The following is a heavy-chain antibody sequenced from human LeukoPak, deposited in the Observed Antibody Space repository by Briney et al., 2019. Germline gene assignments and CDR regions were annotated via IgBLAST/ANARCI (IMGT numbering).Heavy chain of an antibody. CDR2: INHSGST. CDR1: GGSFSGYY. J-gene: IGHJ4*02. Sequence: SETLSLTWAVYGGSFSGYYWSWIRQPPGKGLEWIGEINHSGSTNYNPSLKSRVTISVDTSKNQFSLKLSSVTAADTAVYYCARRGSGWGQGTLVTVSS. D-gene: IGHD6-19*01. V-gene: IGHV4-34*01. CDR3: ARRGSG.